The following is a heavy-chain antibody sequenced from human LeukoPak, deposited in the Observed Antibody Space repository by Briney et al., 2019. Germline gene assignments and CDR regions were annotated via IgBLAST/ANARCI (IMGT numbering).Heavy chain of an antibody. CDR2: ISEDTSII. CDR3: ATTGVRRDNWFDP. CDR1: GFTFSLYG. J-gene: IGHJ5*02. Sequence: GGSLRLSCAASGFTFSLYGMNWVRQAPGKGLEWVSYISEDTSIIHYADSVKGRFTISRDNAKNSLYLQMSSLRVVDTAVYYFATTGVRRDNWFDPWGQGTLVTVSS. V-gene: IGHV3-48*01. D-gene: IGHD3-10*01.